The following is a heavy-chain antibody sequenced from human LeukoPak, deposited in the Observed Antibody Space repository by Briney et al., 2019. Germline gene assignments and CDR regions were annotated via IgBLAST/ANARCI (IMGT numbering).Heavy chain of an antibody. V-gene: IGHV1-18*01. J-gene: IGHJ4*02. CDR1: GYTFTSYG. D-gene: IGHD6-13*01. Sequence: ASVTVSCKGSGYTFTSYGISWVRQAPGQGLEWMGWISAYNGNTNYAQKLQGRVTMTTDTSTSTAYMELRSLRSDDTAVYYCARERYEAAAGTCFDYWGQGTLVTVSS. CDR2: ISAYNGNT. CDR3: ARERYEAAAGTCFDY.